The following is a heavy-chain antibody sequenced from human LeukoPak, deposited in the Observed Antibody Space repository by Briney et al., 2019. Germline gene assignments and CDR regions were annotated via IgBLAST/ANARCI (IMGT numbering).Heavy chain of an antibody. J-gene: IGHJ4*02. V-gene: IGHV3-23*01. D-gene: IGHD3-9*01. CDR3: AKDETVDILTGPMDY. Sequence: PGGSLRLSCAASGFTFSSYAMSWVRQAPGKGLEWVSAISGSGGSTYYADSVKGRFTISRDNSKNTLYLQMNSLRAEDTAVYYCAKDETVDILTGPMDYWGQGTLVTVSS. CDR1: GFTFSSYA. CDR2: ISGSGGST.